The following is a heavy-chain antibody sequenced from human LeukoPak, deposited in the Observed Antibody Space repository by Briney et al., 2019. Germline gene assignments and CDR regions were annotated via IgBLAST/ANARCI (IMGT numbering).Heavy chain of an antibody. V-gene: IGHV1-18*01. D-gene: IGHD1-26*01. CDR1: GYTFTSYG. J-gene: IGHJ6*02. CDR2: ISAYNGNT. CDR3: ARDSGSNLFYYYYGMDV. Sequence: GASVKVSFKSSGYTFTSYGVSWVGQAPGQGLEWMGWISAYNGNTNYAQKLQGRVTMTTDTSTSTAYMELRSLRSDDTAVYCCARDSGSNLFYYYYGMDVWGQGTTVTVSS.